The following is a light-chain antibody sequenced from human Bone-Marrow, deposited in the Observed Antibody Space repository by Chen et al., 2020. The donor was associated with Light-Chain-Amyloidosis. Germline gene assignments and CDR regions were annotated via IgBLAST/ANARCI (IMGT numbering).Light chain of an antibody. CDR1: QGISSY. CDR3: QQYYSYSLN. J-gene: IGKJ4*01. Sequence: AIRMTQSPSSFSASTGDRVTITCRASQGISSYLAWYQQKPGKAPKLLIYAASTLQSWVPSRFSGRGSGTDFTLTISCLQSEDFATYYCQQYYSYSLNFGGGTKVEIK. V-gene: IGKV1-8*01. CDR2: AAS.